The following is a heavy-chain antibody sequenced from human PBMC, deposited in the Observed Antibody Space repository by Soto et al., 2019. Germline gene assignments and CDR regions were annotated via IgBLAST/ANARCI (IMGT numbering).Heavy chain of an antibody. Sequence: SETLSLTCAVYGGSFSGYYWSWIRQPPGKGLEWIGEINHSGSTNYNPSLKSRVTISVDTSKNQFSLKLSSVTAADTAVYYCATTEMPAYGMYVWGQGTTVTVSS. CDR3: ATTEMPAYGMYV. D-gene: IGHD2-2*01. CDR1: GGSFSGYY. V-gene: IGHV4-34*01. J-gene: IGHJ6*02. CDR2: INHSGST.